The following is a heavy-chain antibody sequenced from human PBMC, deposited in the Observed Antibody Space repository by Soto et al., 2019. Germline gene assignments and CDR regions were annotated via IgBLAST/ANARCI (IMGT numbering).Heavy chain of an antibody. CDR2: IYYSGST. Sequence: QLQLQASGPGLVKPSETLSLTCTVSGGSISSSSYYWGCIRQPPGKGLEWIGSIYYSGSTPYNPSLERIVSISVDKSQNQSSLKLCSVPAADTPAYYCARGNWNEAHRGEAFYILCQGKIVVVSS. V-gene: IGHV4-39*01. D-gene: IGHD1-1*01. CDR3: ARGNWNEAHRGEAFYI. J-gene: IGHJ3*02. CDR1: GGSISSSSYY.